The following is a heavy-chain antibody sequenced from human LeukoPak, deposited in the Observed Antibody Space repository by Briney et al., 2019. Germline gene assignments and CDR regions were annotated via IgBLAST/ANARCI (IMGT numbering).Heavy chain of an antibody. V-gene: IGHV1-2*02. CDR1: GYTFTVYY. J-gene: IGHJ4*02. CDR3: ARMTTVREIDY. CDR2: INPNSGGT. Sequence: ASVTVSCTASGYTFTVYYMHWVRQAPGQGEEWMGWINPNSGGTNYAQKFQGRVTMTRDTSISTAYMELSRLRSDDTAVYYCARMTTVREIDYWGQGTLVTVSS. D-gene: IGHD4-17*01.